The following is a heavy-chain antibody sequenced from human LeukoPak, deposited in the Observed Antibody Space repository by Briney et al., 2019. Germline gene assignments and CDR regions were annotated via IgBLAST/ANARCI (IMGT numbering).Heavy chain of an antibody. J-gene: IGHJ4*02. CDR2: ISSSSAYI. CDR3: APIAIRSGY. CDR1: GFTFSTYR. D-gene: IGHD3-9*01. Sequence: GGSLRLSCAASGFTFSTYRMNWVRQAPGKGLEWVSSISSSSAYIYYADSVKGRFTISRDNPRNSLYLQMNSLRADDTAVYYCAPIAIRSGYWGQGTLVTVS. V-gene: IGHV3-21*01.